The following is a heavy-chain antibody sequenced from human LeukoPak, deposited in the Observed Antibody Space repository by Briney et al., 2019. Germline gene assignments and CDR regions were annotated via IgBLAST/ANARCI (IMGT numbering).Heavy chain of an antibody. Sequence: SETLSLTCAVYGGSFSGYYWSWIRQPPGKGLEWIGEINHSGSTNYNPSLKSRVTISVDTSKNQFSLKLSSVTAADTAVYYCAREASVRGITLGSDYWGQGTLVTVSS. V-gene: IGHV4-34*01. CDR1: GGSFSGYY. J-gene: IGHJ4*02. CDR2: INHSGST. CDR3: AREASVRGITLGSDY. D-gene: IGHD3-10*01.